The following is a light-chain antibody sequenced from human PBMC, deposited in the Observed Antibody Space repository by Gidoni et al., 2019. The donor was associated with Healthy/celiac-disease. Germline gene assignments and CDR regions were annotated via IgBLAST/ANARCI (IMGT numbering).Light chain of an antibody. CDR1: QSISSY. CDR2: AAS. V-gene: IGKV1-39*01. J-gene: IGKJ2*01. Sequence: DIQMTQSPSSLSASVGDRVTITCRASQSISSYLNWYQQKPGQAPKLLIYAASSLQSGVRPRFSGSGSGTDCTLTISSLQPEDFATYYCQQSYSFGQXTKLEIK. CDR3: QQSYS.